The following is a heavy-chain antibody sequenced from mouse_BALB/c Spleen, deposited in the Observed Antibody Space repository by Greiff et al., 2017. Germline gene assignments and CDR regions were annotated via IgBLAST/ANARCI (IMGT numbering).Heavy chain of an antibody. CDR2: ISYSGST. CDR3: AILGSDY. D-gene: IGHD4-1*01. J-gene: IGHJ2*01. Sequence: EVKLVESGPGLVKPSQSLSLTCTVTGYSITSDYAWNWIRQFPGNKLEWMGYISYSGSTSYNPSLKSRISITRDTSKNQFFLQLNSVTTEDTATYYCAILGSDYWGQGTTLTVSS. CDR1: GYSITSDYA. V-gene: IGHV3-2*02.